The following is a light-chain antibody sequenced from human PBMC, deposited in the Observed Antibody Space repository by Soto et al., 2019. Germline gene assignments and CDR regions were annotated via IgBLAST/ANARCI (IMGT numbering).Light chain of an antibody. V-gene: IGKV1-9*01. Sequence: DIQLTQSPSFLSASAGDRVTITCRASQGISSYLAWYQEKPGKAPNLLIYAASTLQSGVPSRFSGGGSGTEFTLTISSLQPEDFATYYCQQLNSYPLTFGGGTKVEIK. CDR1: QGISSY. J-gene: IGKJ4*01. CDR3: QQLNSYPLT. CDR2: AAS.